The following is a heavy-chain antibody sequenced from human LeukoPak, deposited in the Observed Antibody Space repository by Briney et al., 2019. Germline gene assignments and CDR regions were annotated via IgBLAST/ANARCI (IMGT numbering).Heavy chain of an antibody. Sequence: PGGSLRLSCAASGFTFSNAWMSWVRQAPGKGLEWVGRIKSKPDGGTTDYAAPVKGRFTISRDDSKNTLYLQMNSLKTEDTAVYYCTTDLYYYGSGSRPFDPWGQGTLVTVSS. CDR1: GFTFSNAW. CDR2: IKSKPDGGTT. J-gene: IGHJ5*02. D-gene: IGHD3-10*01. V-gene: IGHV3-15*01. CDR3: TTDLYYYGSGSRPFDP.